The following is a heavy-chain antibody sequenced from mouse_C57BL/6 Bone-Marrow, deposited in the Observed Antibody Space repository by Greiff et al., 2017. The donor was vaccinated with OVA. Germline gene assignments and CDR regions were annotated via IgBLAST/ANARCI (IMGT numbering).Heavy chain of an antibody. Sequence: EVQLVESGGGLVKPGGSLKLSCAASGFTFSSYAMSWVRQTPEKRLEWVATISDGGSYTYYPDNVKGRFTISRDNAKNNLYLQMSHLQSEDTAMYSCARDAPPLLRYPYFDYWGQGTTRTVSS. CDR3: ARDAPPLLRYPYFDY. J-gene: IGHJ2*01. V-gene: IGHV5-4*01. D-gene: IGHD1-1*01. CDR1: GFTFSSYA. CDR2: ISDGGSYT.